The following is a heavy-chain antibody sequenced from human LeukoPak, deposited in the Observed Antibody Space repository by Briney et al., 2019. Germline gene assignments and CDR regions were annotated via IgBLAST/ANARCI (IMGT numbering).Heavy chain of an antibody. V-gene: IGHV3-66*01. CDR3: ARDLEAANTYYFDY. D-gene: IGHD6-13*01. Sequence: GGSLRLSCAASGFTVSSSYMSWVRQAPGKGLEWVSIISSAGSTYYADSVKGRFTISRDNSKNTVYLQVNSLRDEDTAVYYCARDLEAANTYYFDYWGQGTMVTVSS. J-gene: IGHJ4*02. CDR1: GFTVSSSY. CDR2: ISSAGST.